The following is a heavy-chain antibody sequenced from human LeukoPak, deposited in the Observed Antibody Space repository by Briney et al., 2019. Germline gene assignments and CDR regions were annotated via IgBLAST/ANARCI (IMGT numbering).Heavy chain of an antibody. CDR3: ARFGSGWHYFDY. J-gene: IGHJ4*02. Sequence: SETLSLTCAVYGGSFSGYYWSWIRQPPGKGLEWIGEINLSGSTNYNPSLKSRVTISVDTSKNQFSLKLSSVTAADTAVYYCARFGSGWHYFDYWGQGTLVTVSS. CDR2: INLSGST. V-gene: IGHV4-34*01. CDR1: GGSFSGYY. D-gene: IGHD6-19*01.